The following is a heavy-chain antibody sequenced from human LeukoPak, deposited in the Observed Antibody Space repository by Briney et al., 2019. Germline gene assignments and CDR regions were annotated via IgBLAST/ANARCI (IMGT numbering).Heavy chain of an antibody. CDR1: GYTFTGYY. CDR2: INPNSGGT. D-gene: IGHD6-19*01. Sequence: ASVKVSCKASGYTFTGYYMHWVRQALGQGLEGMGWINPNSGGTNYAQKFQGWVTMTRDTSISTAYMELSRLRSDDTAVYYCARSIAVAGTSLDYWGQGTLVTVSS. J-gene: IGHJ4*02. V-gene: IGHV1-2*04. CDR3: ARSIAVAGTSLDY.